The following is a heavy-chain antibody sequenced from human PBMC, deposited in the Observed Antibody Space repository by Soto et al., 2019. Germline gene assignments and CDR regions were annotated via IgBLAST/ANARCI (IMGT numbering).Heavy chain of an antibody. CDR1: GFTFSDYS. Sequence: EVELLESGGDLVEPGRSLRLSCIASGFTFSDYSMAWVRQAPGKGLEWVGFIRRTVSGATTENAASVQGRFIISRDDSRNIIYLQMSRLKTEDKAVYYCAREQGGITSIRGDVDYWGQGTLVTVSS. J-gene: IGHJ4*02. CDR2: IRRTVSGATT. V-gene: IGHV3-49*04. CDR3: AREQGGITSIRGDVDY. D-gene: IGHD3-10*01.